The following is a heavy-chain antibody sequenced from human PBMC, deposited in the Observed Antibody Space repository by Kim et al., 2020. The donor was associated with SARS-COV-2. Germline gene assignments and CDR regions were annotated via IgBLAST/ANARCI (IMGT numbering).Heavy chain of an antibody. CDR2: ISSSSSYI. D-gene: IGHD1-26*01. V-gene: IGHV3-21*01. Sequence: GGSLRLSCAASGFTFSSYSMNWVRQAPGKGLEWVSSISSSSSYIYYADSVKGRFTISRDNAKNSLYLQMNSLRAEDTAVYYCARDNGGSYYGVDYWGQGTLVTVSS. CDR3: ARDNGGSYYGVDY. J-gene: IGHJ4*02. CDR1: GFTFSSYS.